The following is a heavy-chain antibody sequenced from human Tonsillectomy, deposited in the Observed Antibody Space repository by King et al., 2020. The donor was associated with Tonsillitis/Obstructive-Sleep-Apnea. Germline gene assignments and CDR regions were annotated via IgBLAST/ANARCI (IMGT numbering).Heavy chain of an antibody. V-gene: IGHV3-33*01. Sequence: VQLVESGGGVVQPGRSLRLSCAASGFTFSYYAMHWVRQAPGKGLEWVAFILYDVTNKYYADSVKGRFTIFRDNSKKTLYLQMNSLRADDTAVYYCARKTGYNLGAFDIWGQGTMVTVSS. CDR3: ARKTGYNLGAFDI. J-gene: IGHJ3*02. D-gene: IGHD5-24*01. CDR1: GFTFSYYA. CDR2: ILYDVTNK.